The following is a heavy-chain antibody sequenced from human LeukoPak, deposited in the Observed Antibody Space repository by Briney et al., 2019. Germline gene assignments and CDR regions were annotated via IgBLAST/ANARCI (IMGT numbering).Heavy chain of an antibody. V-gene: IGHV4-34*01. CDR2: IHHRGST. J-gene: IGHJ5*02. Sequence: PSETLSLTCAVYGGSFSGYYWSWIRQPPGKGLEWIGEIHHRGSTNYNPSLKSRVTISVDTSKNQFSLKLSSVTAADTAVYYCARGGGIAAARFDPWGQGTLVTVSS. D-gene: IGHD6-13*01. CDR3: ARGGGIAAARFDP. CDR1: GGSFSGYY.